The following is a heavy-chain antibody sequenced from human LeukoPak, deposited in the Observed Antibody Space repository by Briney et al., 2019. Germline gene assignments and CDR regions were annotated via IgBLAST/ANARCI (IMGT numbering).Heavy chain of an antibody. CDR1: GGSISSSIYY. V-gene: IGHV4-39*01. Sequence: SETLSLTGTVSGGSISSSIYYWGWIRQPPGKGLEWIGSIYYSGSTYYNPSLKSRVTISVDTSKNQFSLKLSSVTAADTAVYYCARHRPTVTSGGPADWFDPWGQGTLVTVSS. CDR3: ARHRPTVTSGGPADWFDP. CDR2: IYYSGST. J-gene: IGHJ5*02. D-gene: IGHD4-17*01.